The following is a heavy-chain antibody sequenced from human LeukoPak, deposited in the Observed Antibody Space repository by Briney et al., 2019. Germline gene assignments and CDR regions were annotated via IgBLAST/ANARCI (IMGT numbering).Heavy chain of an antibody. D-gene: IGHD6-19*01. CDR1: GYTFTSYA. J-gene: IGHJ4*02. CDR2: IHTNTGNP. V-gene: IGHV7-4-1*02. Sequence: ASVKVSCKASGYTFTSYAMNWVRQAPGQGLGWMGWIHTNTGNPTYAQGFTGRFDFSLDTSVSTAYPQISSLQAEDTAVYYCARAVAGSFSDYWGQGTLVTVSS. CDR3: ARAVAGSFSDY.